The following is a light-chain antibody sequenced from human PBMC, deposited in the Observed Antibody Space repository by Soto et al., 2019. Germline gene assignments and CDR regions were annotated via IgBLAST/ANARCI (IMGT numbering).Light chain of an antibody. Sequence: DIQMTQSPSSLSASVGDRVTITCQASQDISNYLNWYQQKPGKAPKLLIYDASNLETGVPSRFSGSGSGTDFTFTISSLQPEDIATYYCQQRAFGPGTKVDIK. CDR1: QDISNY. J-gene: IGKJ3*01. CDR3: QQRA. V-gene: IGKV1-33*01. CDR2: DAS.